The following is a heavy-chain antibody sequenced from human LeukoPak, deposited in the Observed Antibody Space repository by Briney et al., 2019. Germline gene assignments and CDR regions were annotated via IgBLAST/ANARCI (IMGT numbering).Heavy chain of an antibody. J-gene: IGHJ4*02. Sequence: SQTLSLTCAVSGGSISSGGYSWSWIRQPPGKGLEWIGYIYHSGITYYNPSLKSRVTISVDRSKNQFSLKLSSVTAADTAVYYCARAKYYYGSGSPHFDYWGQGTLVTVSS. D-gene: IGHD3-10*01. CDR3: ARAKYYYGSGSPHFDY. CDR1: GGSISSGGYS. CDR2: IYHSGIT. V-gene: IGHV4-30-2*01.